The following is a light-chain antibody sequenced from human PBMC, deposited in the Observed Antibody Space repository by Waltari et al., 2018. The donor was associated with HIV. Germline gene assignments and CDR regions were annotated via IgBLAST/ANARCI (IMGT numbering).Light chain of an antibody. CDR1: SSYVGGYNS. J-gene: IGLJ3*02. Sequence: QSALTQPPSASGSPGQSVPISCTGTSSYVGGYNSVSWYQQYPGKAPKLMIYEVNKRPSGVPDRFSGSKSGNMASLTVSGLQAEDEADYYCSSYAGSDNLGVFGGGTKLTVL. V-gene: IGLV2-8*01. CDR2: EVN. CDR3: SSYAGSDNLGV.